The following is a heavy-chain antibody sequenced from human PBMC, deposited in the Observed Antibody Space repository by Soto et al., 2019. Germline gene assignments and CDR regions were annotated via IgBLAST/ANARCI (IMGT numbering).Heavy chain of an antibody. CDR2: IYHGGRT. V-gene: IGHV4-59*02. D-gene: IGHD2-8*01. J-gene: IGHJ4*02. CDR1: GDYVTNYF. Sequence: SETLSLTCTVSGDYVTNYFWSWMRQPPGKGLEWIGHIYHGGRTNYSPSLRSRVTMSLDSSKNQFSLNLSSVTAADTAVYFCARDPGYCTNGVCPIFDFWGQGLLVTVSS. CDR3: ARDPGYCTNGVCPIFDF.